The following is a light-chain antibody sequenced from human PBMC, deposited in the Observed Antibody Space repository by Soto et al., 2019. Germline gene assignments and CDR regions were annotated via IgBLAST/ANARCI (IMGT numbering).Light chain of an antibody. CDR2: DLT. J-gene: IGLJ1*01. CDR1: SSDIGGY. Sequence: QSALTQPASVSGSPGQSITISCTGTSSDIGGYVSWYQQYPGKAPKIMIYDLTNRPSGFSNRFSGSKSGDTASLTISGLQAEDEADYYCSSPTSSYTVIFGTGTKVTVL. CDR3: SSPTSSYTVI. V-gene: IGLV2-14*01.